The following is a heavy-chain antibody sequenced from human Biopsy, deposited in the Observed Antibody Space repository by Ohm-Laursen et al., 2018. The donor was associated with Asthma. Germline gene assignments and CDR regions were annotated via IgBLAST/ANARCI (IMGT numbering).Heavy chain of an antibody. CDR3: AKRRGYNGHDNDY. J-gene: IGHJ4*02. Sequence: SLRLSCAASGFMFRSFGMHWVRQAPGKGLEWVAVISYDGNHKFYEDSVKGRFTISRDNSKNTLYLQMHSLRTEDTAVYYCAKRRGYNGHDNDYWGQGTLVIVSS. V-gene: IGHV3-30*18. D-gene: IGHD5-12*01. CDR2: ISYDGNHK. CDR1: GFMFRSFG.